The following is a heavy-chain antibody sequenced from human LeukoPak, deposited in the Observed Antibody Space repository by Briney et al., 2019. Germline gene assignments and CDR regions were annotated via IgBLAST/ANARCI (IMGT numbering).Heavy chain of an antibody. V-gene: IGHV4-59*01. CDR1: GGSISSYY. CDR2: IYYSGST. J-gene: IGHJ3*02. CDR3: ARVSEVVPAYDAFDI. Sequence: PSETLSLTCTVSGGSISSYYWSWIRQPPGKGLEWIGYIYYSGSTNYNPSLKSRVTISVATSKNQFSLKLSSVTAADTAVYYCARVSEVVPAYDAFDIWGQGTMVTVSS. D-gene: IGHD3-22*01.